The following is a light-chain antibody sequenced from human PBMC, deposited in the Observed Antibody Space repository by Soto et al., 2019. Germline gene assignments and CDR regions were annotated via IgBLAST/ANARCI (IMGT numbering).Light chain of an antibody. CDR2: DAS. V-gene: IGKV3-11*01. J-gene: IGKJ4*01. CDR1: QYVGSS. CDR3: QHRSNRALT. Sequence: EPVLTQSPSTLSLSPGERASLSCWTSQYVGSSLAWYQQRPGQAPRLLIYDASKRAAGIPPRFSGSGSGTDFTLTITNLAPEDLGIFYCQHRSNRALTFGGGTKVEI.